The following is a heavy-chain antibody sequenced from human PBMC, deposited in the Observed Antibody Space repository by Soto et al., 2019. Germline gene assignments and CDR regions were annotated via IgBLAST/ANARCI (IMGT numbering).Heavy chain of an antibody. V-gene: IGHV1-46*01. CDR2: INPTGGST. J-gene: IGHJ4*02. D-gene: IGHD2-8*02. CDR3: ARHLAAGDV. CDR1: GYTFINYY. Sequence: ASVKVSSKASGYTFINYYIHWVRQAPGHGLKWMAIINPTGGSTNYAQKFQGRLTLTMDTSTSTVYMELSSLTSEDTAMYYCARHLAAGDVCGQGTLVTVSS.